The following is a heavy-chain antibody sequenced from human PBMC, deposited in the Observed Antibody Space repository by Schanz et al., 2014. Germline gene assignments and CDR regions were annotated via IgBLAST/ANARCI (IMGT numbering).Heavy chain of an antibody. D-gene: IGHD3-10*01. CDR1: GFIFSDYF. V-gene: IGHV3-11*01. Sequence: ESGGGLVKPGGSLRLSCAASGFIFSDYFMAWIRQPPGRGLEWVSYIGNGGVTIYYADSVKGRFTISRDNSKNSLYLQMNSLRAEDTAVYYCARIGGSVFDYWAQGTLVTVSS. CDR2: IGNGGVTI. CDR3: ARIGGSVFDY. J-gene: IGHJ4*02.